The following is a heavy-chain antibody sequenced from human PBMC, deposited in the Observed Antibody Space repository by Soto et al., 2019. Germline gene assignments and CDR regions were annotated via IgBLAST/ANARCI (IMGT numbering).Heavy chain of an antibody. D-gene: IGHD3-10*01. V-gene: IGHV1-69*13. CDR2: IIPVFGTA. CDR1: GGTFSSYA. Sequence: RASVKVSCKASGGTFSSYAISWVRQAPGQGLEWMGGIIPVFGTANYAQKFQGRVTITADESTSTAYMELSSLRSADTAVYYCAKEARGYSIFDYWGQGTLVTVSS. J-gene: IGHJ4*02. CDR3: AKEARGYSIFDY.